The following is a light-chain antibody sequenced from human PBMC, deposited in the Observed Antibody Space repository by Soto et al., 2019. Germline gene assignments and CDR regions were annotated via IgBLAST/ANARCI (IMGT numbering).Light chain of an antibody. CDR3: QKYCVSAWT. J-gene: IGKJ1*01. Sequence: ELVLTQSPGTLSLSPGERATLSCRASQSVSNNYLAWYQQKPGQAPRVRIYGASSRAPGIPDRCSGSGSGTDFALPIRGLEPEDFAVYYCQKYCVSAWTFGQGAKVEI. CDR1: QSVSNNY. CDR2: GAS. V-gene: IGKV3-20*01.